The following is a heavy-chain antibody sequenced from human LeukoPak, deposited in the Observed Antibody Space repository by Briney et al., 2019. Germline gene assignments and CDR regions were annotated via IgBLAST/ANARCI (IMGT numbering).Heavy chain of an antibody. CDR1: GVSISSGGYY. J-gene: IGHJ4*02. D-gene: IGHD2-2*01. Sequence: PSETLSLTCTVSGVSISSGGYYWSWIRQHPGKGLEWIGYIYYSGSTYYNPSLKGRVSISVDTSKNQFSLKLSSVTAADTAVYCCARIQTTNCYVGSCGTIDYWGQGTLVTVSS. V-gene: IGHV4-31*03. CDR2: IYYSGST. CDR3: ARIQTTNCYVGSCGTIDY.